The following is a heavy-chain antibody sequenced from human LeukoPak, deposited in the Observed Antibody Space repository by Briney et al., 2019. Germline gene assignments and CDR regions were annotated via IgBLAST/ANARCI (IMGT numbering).Heavy chain of an antibody. V-gene: IGHV3-30*02. J-gene: IGHJ4*02. CDR3: AKFDSSGYYYSVPDF. CDR1: GFTFSSYG. Sequence: TGGSLRLSCAASGFTFSSYGMHWVRQAPGKGLEWVAFIRYDGSNKYYADSVKGRFTISRDNSKNTLYLQMNSLRAEDTAVYYCAKFDSSGYYYSVPDFWGQGILVTVSS. D-gene: IGHD3-22*01. CDR2: IRYDGSNK.